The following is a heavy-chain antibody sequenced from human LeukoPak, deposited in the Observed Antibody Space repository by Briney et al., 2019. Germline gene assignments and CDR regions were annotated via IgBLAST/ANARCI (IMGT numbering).Heavy chain of an antibody. J-gene: IGHJ4*02. CDR1: GGSISSYY. D-gene: IGHD3-3*01. V-gene: IGHV4-59*01. Sequence: SETLSLTCTVSGGSISSYYWSWIRQPPGKGLEWIGYIYYSGSTNYNPSLKSRVTISVDTSKNQLSLKLSSVTAADTAVYYCARGYLRFLEWFSPHYFDYWGQGTLVTVSS. CDR3: ARGYLRFLEWFSPHYFDY. CDR2: IYYSGST.